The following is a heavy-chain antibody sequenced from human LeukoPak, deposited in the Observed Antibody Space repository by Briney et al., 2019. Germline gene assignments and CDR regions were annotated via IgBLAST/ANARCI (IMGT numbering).Heavy chain of an antibody. Sequence: SETLSLTCAVYGGSFSGYYWSWIRQPPGKGLEWIGEINHSGSTNYNPSLKSRVTISVDTSKNQFSLKLSSVTAADTAVYYCARWPRGSSGYYYFDYWGQGTLVTVSS. J-gene: IGHJ4*02. D-gene: IGHD3-22*01. CDR2: INHSGST. CDR3: ARWPRGSSGYYYFDY. CDR1: GGSFSGYY. V-gene: IGHV4-34*01.